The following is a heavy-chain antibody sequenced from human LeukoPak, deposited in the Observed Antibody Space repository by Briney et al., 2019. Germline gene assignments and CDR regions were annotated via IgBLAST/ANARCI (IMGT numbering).Heavy chain of an antibody. J-gene: IGHJ4*02. CDR2: ISYDGSNK. Sequence: GGFLRLSCAASGFTFSSYGMHWVRQAPGKGLEWVAVISYDGSNKYYADSVKGRFTISRDNSKNTLYLQMNSLRAEDTAVYYYAKLVGATLFDYWGQGTLVTVSS. CDR3: AKLVGATLFDY. CDR1: GFTFSSYG. V-gene: IGHV3-30*18. D-gene: IGHD1-26*01.